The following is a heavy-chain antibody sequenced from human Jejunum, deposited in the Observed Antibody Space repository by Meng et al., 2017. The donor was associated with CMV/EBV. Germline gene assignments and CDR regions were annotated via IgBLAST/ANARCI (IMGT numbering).Heavy chain of an antibody. V-gene: IGHV4-39*07. CDR3: ARIYSTAFES. Sequence: TVSRGSMNDLSFYWGWFRQAPGGGLEWIGSIFKSGKTFYNSSLESRVTVSIDPSANQFSLELTSVTAADTAIYYCARIYSTAFESWGQGTLVTVSS. J-gene: IGHJ5*01. D-gene: IGHD4-11*01. CDR1: RGSMNDLSFY. CDR2: IFKSGKT.